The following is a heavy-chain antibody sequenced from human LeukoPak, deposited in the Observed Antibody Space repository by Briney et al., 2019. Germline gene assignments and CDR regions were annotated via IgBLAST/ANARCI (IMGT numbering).Heavy chain of an antibody. V-gene: IGHV3-74*01. CDR1: GFTFSSYY. CDR2: IKSDGTTT. J-gene: IGHJ4*02. D-gene: IGHD3-10*01. CDR3: AREEFKGFDY. Sequence: GGSLRLSCAASGFTFSSYYMHWVRQVPGRGLLWVSRIKSDGTTTNYADSVKGRFTISRDNAKNTLYLQMNSLRAEDTAVYYCAREEFKGFDYWGQGNLVTVSS.